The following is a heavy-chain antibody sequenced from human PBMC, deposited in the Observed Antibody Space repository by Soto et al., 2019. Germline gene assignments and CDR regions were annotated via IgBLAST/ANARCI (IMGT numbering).Heavy chain of an antibody. V-gene: IGHV1-24*01. CDR2: FDPEDGET. Sequence: GAPVKVSCKVSGYTLTEFSMHWVRQAPGKGLEWMGGFDPEDGETIYAQKFQGRVTMTEDTSTDTAYMELSSLRSEDTAVYYCAACLTGTFDYWGQGTLVTVSS. J-gene: IGHJ4*02. CDR1: GYTLTEFS. CDR3: AACLTGTFDY. D-gene: IGHD1-7*01.